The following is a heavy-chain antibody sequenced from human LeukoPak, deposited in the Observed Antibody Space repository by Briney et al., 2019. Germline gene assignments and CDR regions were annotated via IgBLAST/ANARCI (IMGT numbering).Heavy chain of an antibody. J-gene: IGHJ5*02. V-gene: IGHV4-38-2*02. CDR3: AREGTTYYYDTSGYRPPSGS. CDR1: GYSISTGYY. Sequence: TSETLSLTCTVSGYSISTGYYWGWIRQPPGKGLEWIGSIYHSGSTYYNPSLKSRVTISVDTSKNQFSLKLSSVTAADTAVYYCAREGTTYYYDTSGYRPPSGSWGQGTLVTVSS. D-gene: IGHD3-22*01. CDR2: IYHSGST.